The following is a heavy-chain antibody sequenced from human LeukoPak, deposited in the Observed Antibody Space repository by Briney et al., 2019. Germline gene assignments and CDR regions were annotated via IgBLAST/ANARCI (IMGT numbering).Heavy chain of an antibody. CDR1: GYTFTSYD. V-gene: IGHV1-8*03. CDR3: ARGTRIAVAGTSQRKKFDF. D-gene: IGHD6-19*01. Sequence: ASVKVSCKASGYTFTSYDINWVRQAPGQGLEWMGWMNPNSGNTGYARKFQGRVTITRNTSIDTAYMELSSLRSEDTAVYYCARGTRIAVAGTSQRKKFDFWGQGTLVTVSS. J-gene: IGHJ4*02. CDR2: MNPNSGNT.